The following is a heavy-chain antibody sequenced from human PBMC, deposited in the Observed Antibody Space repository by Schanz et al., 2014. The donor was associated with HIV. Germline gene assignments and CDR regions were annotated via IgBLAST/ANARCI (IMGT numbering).Heavy chain of an antibody. CDR2: IIPIFGTS. CDR1: GGNFSSYG. V-gene: IGHV1-69*06. D-gene: IGHD2-2*01. CDR3: ARGVPVVDLLDYHGLDA. Sequence: QVQLVQSGAEVKKPGSSVQVSCKASGGNFSSYGISWVRQAPGQGLEWMGGIIPIFGTSNYAQKFQVRVTFTADKFTGTAYMELSSLRSEDTAVYYCARGVPVVDLLDYHGLDAWGQGTTVTVSS. J-gene: IGHJ6*02.